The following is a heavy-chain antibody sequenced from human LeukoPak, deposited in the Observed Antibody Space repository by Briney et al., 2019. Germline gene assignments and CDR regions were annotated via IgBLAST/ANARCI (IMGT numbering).Heavy chain of an antibody. D-gene: IGHD5-18*01. Sequence: GESLKISCKGSGYSFTSYWIGWVRQMPGKGLEWVGIIYPGDSDTRYSPSFQGQVTISADKSISTAYLQWSSLKASDTAMYYCARQGYSYGYSGAFDIWGQGTMVTVSS. CDR2: IYPGDSDT. CDR3: ARQGYSYGYSGAFDI. CDR1: GYSFTSYW. J-gene: IGHJ3*02. V-gene: IGHV5-51*01.